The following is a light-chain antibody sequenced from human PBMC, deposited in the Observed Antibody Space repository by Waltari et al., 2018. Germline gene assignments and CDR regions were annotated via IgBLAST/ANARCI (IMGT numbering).Light chain of an antibody. J-gene: IGKJ2*01. V-gene: IGKV3-11*01. Sequence: EIVLTQSPATLSLSPGDTATLSCRASQSVGSYLAWYQQRPGQPPRLLIYDASNRATGVPARFRGSGSGTDFTLTISSLEAEDFAVYYCQQRSNWTPPTFGQGARLEIK. CDR2: DAS. CDR3: QQRSNWTPPT. CDR1: QSVGSY.